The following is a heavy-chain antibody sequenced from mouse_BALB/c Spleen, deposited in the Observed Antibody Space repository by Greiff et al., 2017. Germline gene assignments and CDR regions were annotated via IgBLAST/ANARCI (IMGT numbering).Heavy chain of an antibody. CDR2: IDPANGNT. CDR1: GFNIKDTY. J-gene: IGHJ2*01. D-gene: IGHD2-4*01. CDR3: AGGYYDRY. V-gene: IGHV14-3*02. Sequence: EVQLQQSGAELVKPGASVKLSCTASGFNIKDTYMHWVKQKPEQGLEWIGRIDPANGNTKYDPKFQGKATITADTSSNTAYLQLSSLTSEDTAVYYCAGGYYDRYWGQGTTLTVSS.